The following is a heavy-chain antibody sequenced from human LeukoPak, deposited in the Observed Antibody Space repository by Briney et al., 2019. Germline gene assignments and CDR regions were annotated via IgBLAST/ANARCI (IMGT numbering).Heavy chain of an antibody. CDR3: ARGLLWYSSSWYDY. V-gene: IGHV1-3*01. CDR2: INAGNGNT. Sequence: GASVKVSCKASGYTFTSYAMHWVRQAPGQRLEWMGWINAGNGNTKYSQKFQGGVTITRDTSASTAYMELSSLRSEDTAVYYCARGLLWYSSSWYDYWGQGTLVTVSS. CDR1: GYTFTSYA. D-gene: IGHD6-13*01. J-gene: IGHJ4*02.